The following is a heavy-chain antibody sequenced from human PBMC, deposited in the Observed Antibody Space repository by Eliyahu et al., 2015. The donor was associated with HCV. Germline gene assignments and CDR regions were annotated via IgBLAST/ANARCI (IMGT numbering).Heavy chain of an antibody. CDR3: AKARIRLYYYMDV. V-gene: IGHV3-23*01. CDR1: GFTFSSYA. CDR2: ISGSGGST. J-gene: IGHJ6*03. D-gene: IGHD2/OR15-2a*01. Sequence: EVQLLESGGGLVQPGGSLRXSCAASGFTFSSYAMXWVRQAPGKGLEWVSAISGSGGSTYYADSVKGRFTISRDNSKNTLYLQMNSLRAEDTAVYYCAKARIRLYYYMDVWGKGTTVTVSS.